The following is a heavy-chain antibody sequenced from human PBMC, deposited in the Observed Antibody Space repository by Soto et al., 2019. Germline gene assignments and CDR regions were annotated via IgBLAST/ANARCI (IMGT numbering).Heavy chain of an antibody. CDR1: GYTFTSYA. CDR3: ARSYPAYSSSWWCNGYFDL. Sequence: QVQLVQSGAEVKKPGASVKVSCKASGYTFTSYAMHWVRQAPGQRLEWMGWINAGNGNSKYSQKFQGRVTITRDTSASTDYMELSRLRSEDTAVYYCARSYPAYSSSWWCNGYFDLWGRGTLVTVSS. CDR2: INAGNGNS. D-gene: IGHD6-13*01. V-gene: IGHV1-3*01. J-gene: IGHJ2*01.